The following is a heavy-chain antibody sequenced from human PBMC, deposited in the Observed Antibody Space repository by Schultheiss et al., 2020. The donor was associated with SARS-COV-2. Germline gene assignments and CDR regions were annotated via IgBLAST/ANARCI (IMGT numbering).Heavy chain of an antibody. J-gene: IGHJ4*02. CDR3: ARGGGSYYRGDY. D-gene: IGHD1-26*01. Sequence: GGSLRLSCAASGFTFSNAWMSWVRQAPGKGLEWATIIWYDVSNKSYADSVKGRFSIPRDKSGNTLYLQMNSLRAEDTAVDHCARGGGSYYRGDYWGQGTLVTVSS. CDR2: IWYDVSNK. V-gene: IGHV3-33*08. CDR1: GFTFSNAW.